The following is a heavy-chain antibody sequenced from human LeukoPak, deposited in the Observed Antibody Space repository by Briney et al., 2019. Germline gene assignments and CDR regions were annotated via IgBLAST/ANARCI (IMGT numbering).Heavy chain of an antibody. D-gene: IGHD3-22*01. CDR3: ARAPSEIGGYYPEYFRH. J-gene: IGHJ1*01. CDR2: IKSDGST. CDR1: GFTFSSYW. V-gene: IGHV3-74*01. Sequence: GGSLRLSCAATGFTFSSYWMHWVRQAPGKGLVWVSRIKSDGSTNYADSVKGRFTISRDNAKNTVSLQMNSLRAEDTGVYYCARAPSEIGGYYPEYFRHWGQGTLVTVSS.